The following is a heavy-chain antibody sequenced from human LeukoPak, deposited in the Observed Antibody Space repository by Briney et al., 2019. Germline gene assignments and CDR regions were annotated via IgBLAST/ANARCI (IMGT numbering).Heavy chain of an antibody. CDR2: IYSDGTT. CDR1: RFTFSSNY. CDR3: ARDQPPESGWYVGLWDY. D-gene: IGHD6-19*01. Sequence: PGGSLRLSCAASRFTFSSNYMSWVRQAPGKGLEWVSVIYSDGTTYYADSVKGRFTISRDNSKNTVHLQMNSLRPEDTAVYYCARDQPPESGWYVGLWDYWGQGTLVTVSS. J-gene: IGHJ4*02. V-gene: IGHV3-53*01.